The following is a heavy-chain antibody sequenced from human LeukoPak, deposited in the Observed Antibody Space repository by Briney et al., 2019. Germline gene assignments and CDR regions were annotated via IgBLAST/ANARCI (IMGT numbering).Heavy chain of an antibody. D-gene: IGHD2-2*02. V-gene: IGHV1-69*13. CDR3: TARDGIVVVPAAINENAFDI. Sequence: SVKVSCKASDGAFSSYAISWVRQAPGQGLEWMGGIIPIFGTANYAQKFQGRVTITADESTSTAYMELSSLRSEDTAVYYCTARDGIVVVPAAINENAFDIWGQGTMVTVSS. CDR1: DGAFSSYA. J-gene: IGHJ3*02. CDR2: IIPIFGTA.